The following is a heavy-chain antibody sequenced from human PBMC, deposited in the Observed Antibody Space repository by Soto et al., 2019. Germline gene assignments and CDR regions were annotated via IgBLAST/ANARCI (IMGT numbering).Heavy chain of an antibody. J-gene: IGHJ6*02. CDR1: GFTFSSYA. Sequence: QVQLVESGGGVVQPGRSLRLSCAASGFTFSSYAMHWVRQAPGKGLEWVAVISYDGSNKYYADSVKGRFTISRDNSKNTLYLQMNSLRAENTAVYYCAREGHERIAAAGYYGMDVWGQGATVTVSS. CDR3: AREGHERIAAAGYYGMDV. V-gene: IGHV3-30-3*01. D-gene: IGHD6-13*01. CDR2: ISYDGSNK.